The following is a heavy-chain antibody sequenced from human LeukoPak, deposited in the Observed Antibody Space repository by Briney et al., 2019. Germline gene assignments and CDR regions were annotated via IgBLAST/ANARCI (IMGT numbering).Heavy chain of an antibody. CDR2: INPSGGST. CDR1: GYTFTSYY. V-gene: IGHV1-46*01. J-gene: IGHJ4*02. Sequence: ASVKVSCKASGYTFTSYYIHWVRQAPGQGLEWMGLINPSGGSTNYAQKFQGRVTMTRDTSTSTVYMELSSLRSEDTAVYYCARDLNYYDSSGYYGSGWGQGTLVTVSS. D-gene: IGHD3-22*01. CDR3: ARDLNYYDSSGYYGSG.